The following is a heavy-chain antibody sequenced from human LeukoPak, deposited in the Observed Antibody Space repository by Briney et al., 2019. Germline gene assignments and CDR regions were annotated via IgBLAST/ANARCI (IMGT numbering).Heavy chain of an antibody. CDR1: GGSISGFY. Sequence: SETLSLTCTVSGGSISGFYWSWIRQPAGKGLEWIGRIYTSGTTNYNPSLKSRVIMSVDTSKNQFSLKLSSVTAADTAVYYCASTLGESYDTINWFDPWGQGTLVTVSS. CDR3: ASTLGESYDTINWFDP. D-gene: IGHD3-9*01. CDR2: IYTSGTT. V-gene: IGHV4-4*07. J-gene: IGHJ5*02.